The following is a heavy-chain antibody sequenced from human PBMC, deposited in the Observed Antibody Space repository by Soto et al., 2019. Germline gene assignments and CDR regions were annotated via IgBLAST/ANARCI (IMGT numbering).Heavy chain of an antibody. V-gene: IGHV4-34*01. CDR2: INHRGYT. CDR1: GGSFSVYY. J-gene: IGHJ5*02. Sequence: SESLSLTCAVYGGSFSVYYWGWICQPPGKGLEWIEEINHRGYTTYNPSLKSRVTISVDTSKNQFSLKLSSVTAADTAVYYCARVDIVTTNWFDPWGQGTPVTVSS. D-gene: IGHD5-12*01. CDR3: ARVDIVTTNWFDP.